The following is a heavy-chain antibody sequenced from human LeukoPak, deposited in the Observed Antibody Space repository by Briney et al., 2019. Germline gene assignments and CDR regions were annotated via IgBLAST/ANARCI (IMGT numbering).Heavy chain of an antibody. J-gene: IGHJ4*02. CDR2: ISVYNGYT. CDR3: AKNGSSYCDN. Sequence: GASVKVSCKASGYTFTNYGIGWVRQAPGQGLEWMGWISVYNGYTEYAQKLQGRVTMTTDTSTSTAYMELRSLRSDDTAVYYCAKNGSSYCDNWGQGTLVTVSS. CDR1: GYTFTNYG. D-gene: IGHD6-13*01. V-gene: IGHV1-18*01.